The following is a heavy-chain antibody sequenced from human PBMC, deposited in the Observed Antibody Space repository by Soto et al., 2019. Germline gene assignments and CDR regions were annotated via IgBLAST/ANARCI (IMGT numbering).Heavy chain of an antibody. CDR2: ISSSSSYI. CDR3: ARGNEEQLDDGSYYMDV. V-gene: IGHV3-21*01. J-gene: IGHJ6*03. D-gene: IGHD6-6*01. CDR1: GFTFSSYS. Sequence: GGSLRLSCAASGFTFSSYSMNWVRQAPGKGLEWVSSISSSSSYIYYADSVKGRFTISRDNAKNSLYLQMNSLRAEDTAVYYCARGNEEQLDDGSYYMDVWGKGTTVTVSS.